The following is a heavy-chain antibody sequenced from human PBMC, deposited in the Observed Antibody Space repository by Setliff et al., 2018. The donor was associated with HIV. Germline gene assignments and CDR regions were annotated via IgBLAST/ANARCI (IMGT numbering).Heavy chain of an antibody. Sequence: GASVKVSCKAFEYTFTSYFLHWVRQAPGQGLEWLGIIDPNGGATNNAQKLQGRLTVTTDTSTGTLYMELSNLRSDDSAVYYCARAGGGATDQAFDIWGQGTMVTVSS. J-gene: IGHJ3*02. CDR2: IDPNGGAT. CDR1: EYTFTSYF. CDR3: ARAGGGATDQAFDI. V-gene: IGHV1-46*01. D-gene: IGHD2-2*01.